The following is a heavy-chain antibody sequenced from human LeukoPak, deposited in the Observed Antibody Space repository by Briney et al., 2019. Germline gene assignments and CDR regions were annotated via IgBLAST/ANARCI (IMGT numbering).Heavy chain of an antibody. Sequence: SETLSLSCTGSGYSIRSGYYWGWIRQPPGKGLEWIGSMYHSGSTYYNPSLRSRVIISVDTSKNQFSLKLSSVTAADTAVYYCARVRIYGSGSDHFDYWGQGTLVTVSS. J-gene: IGHJ4*02. CDR1: GYSIRSGYY. CDR3: ARVRIYGSGSDHFDY. D-gene: IGHD3-10*01. CDR2: MYHSGST. V-gene: IGHV4-38-2*02.